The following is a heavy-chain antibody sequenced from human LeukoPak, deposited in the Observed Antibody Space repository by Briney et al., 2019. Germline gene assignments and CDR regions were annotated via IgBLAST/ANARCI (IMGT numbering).Heavy chain of an antibody. D-gene: IGHD2-8*01. J-gene: IGHJ4*02. CDR3: TTEIVLMVYAIW. CDR2: IKSKTDGGTT. V-gene: IGHV3-15*01. CDR1: GFTFSNAW. Sequence: GGSLRLSCAASGFTFSNAWMSWVRQAPGKGLEWVGRIKSKTDGGTTDYAAPVKGRFTISRDDSKNTPYLQMNSLKTEDTAVYYCTTEIVLMVYAIWWGQGTLVTVSS.